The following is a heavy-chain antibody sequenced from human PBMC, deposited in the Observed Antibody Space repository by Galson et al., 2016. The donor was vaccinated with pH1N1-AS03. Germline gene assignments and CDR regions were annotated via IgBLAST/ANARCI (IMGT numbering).Heavy chain of an antibody. CDR3: ARGLYASGTSLNY. D-gene: IGHD3-10*01. V-gene: IGHV4-59*01. J-gene: IGHJ4*02. CDR2: IHYTGST. CDR1: GGSINSYH. Sequence: SLTCTVSGGSINSYHWNWLRQSPGKGLEWIGYIHYTGSTAYNPSLKSRVTISVDTSKKEFSLKLTSMTAADTAVYYCARGLYASGTSLNYWGPGNLVTVSS.